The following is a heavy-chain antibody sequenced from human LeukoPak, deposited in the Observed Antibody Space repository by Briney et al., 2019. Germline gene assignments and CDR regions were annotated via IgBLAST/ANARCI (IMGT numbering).Heavy chain of an antibody. CDR3: ARDLLREEDLAAAGTVNGY. CDR1: GYTFTGYY. Sequence: ASVRVSCKASGYTFTGYYMHWVRQAPGQGLEWMGWINPNSGGTNYAQKFQGRVTMTRDTSISTAYMELSRLRSDDTAVYYCARDLLREEDLAAAGTVNGYWGQGTLVTVSS. J-gene: IGHJ4*02. CDR2: INPNSGGT. D-gene: IGHD6-13*01. V-gene: IGHV1-2*02.